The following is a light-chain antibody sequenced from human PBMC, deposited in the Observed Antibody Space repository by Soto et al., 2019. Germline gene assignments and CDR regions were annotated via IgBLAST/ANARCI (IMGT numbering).Light chain of an antibody. CDR1: QSISSW. V-gene: IGKV1-5*01. CDR2: DVS. CDR3: QQSYGTPIT. J-gene: IGKJ5*01. Sequence: VDRVTITCRASQSISSWLAWYQQKPGKAPKLLIYDVSALKRGVPPRFSGSGSGTEFTLTISSLQPEDFATYYCQQSYGTPITFGQGTRLEIK.